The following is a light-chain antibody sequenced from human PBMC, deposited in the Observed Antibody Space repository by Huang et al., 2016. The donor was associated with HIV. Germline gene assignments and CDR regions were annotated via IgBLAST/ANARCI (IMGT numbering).Light chain of an antibody. V-gene: IGKV3-11*01. CDR1: QSVNRY. CDR2: DAS. Sequence: EIVLTQSPTTLSLSPGERATLSCRASQSVNRYLAWYQQKPGQAPRLLIHDASNRATGIPARFSGSGSGTDFTLTISSLEPEDFAVYYCQQRSNWPPITFGQGTRLEIK. CDR3: QQRSNWPPIT. J-gene: IGKJ5*01.